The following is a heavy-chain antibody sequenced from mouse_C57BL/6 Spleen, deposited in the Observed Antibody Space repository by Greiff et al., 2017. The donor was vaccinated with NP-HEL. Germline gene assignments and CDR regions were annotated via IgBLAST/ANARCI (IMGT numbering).Heavy chain of an antibody. J-gene: IGHJ2*01. Sequence: VQLQQSDAELVKPGASVKISCKVSGYTFTDHTIHWMKQRPEQGLEWIGYIYPRDGSTKYNEKFKGKATLTADKSSSTAYMQLNSLTSEDSAVYFCAREAYYYGSSLSPYYFDYWGQGTTLTVSS. CDR3: AREAYYYGSSLSPYYFDY. CDR2: IYPRDGST. D-gene: IGHD1-1*01. CDR1: GYTFTDHT. V-gene: IGHV1-78*01.